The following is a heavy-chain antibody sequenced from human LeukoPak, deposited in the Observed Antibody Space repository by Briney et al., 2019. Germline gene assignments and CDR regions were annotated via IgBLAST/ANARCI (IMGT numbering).Heavy chain of an antibody. J-gene: IGHJ4*02. CDR3: ARDGYFDY. Sequence: ASVXXXXKASXYTFINYGIDXVGQAPGQGGEGMGWISDYNGNRNYEQKLQGRGTINTDRYTSKAYMELRSLRSDDTAVYYCARDGYFDYWGQGTLVTVSS. CDR1: XYTFINYG. V-gene: IGHV1-18*01. CDR2: ISDYNGNR.